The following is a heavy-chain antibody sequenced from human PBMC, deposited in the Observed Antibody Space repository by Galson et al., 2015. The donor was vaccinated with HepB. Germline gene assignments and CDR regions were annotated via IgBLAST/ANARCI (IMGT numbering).Heavy chain of an antibody. V-gene: IGHV3-23*01. Sequence: SLRLSCAASGFTFSSYAMSWVRQAPGKGLEWVSTISTSGGSTYYAASVKGRFNISSDNSKNTLYRQMNSRRAEDTAVYYCAKGQPRSSWYLGRFDPWGQGTLVTVSS. CDR3: AKGQPRSSWYLGRFDP. CDR1: GFTFSSYA. J-gene: IGHJ5*02. CDR2: ISTSGGST. D-gene: IGHD6-13*01.